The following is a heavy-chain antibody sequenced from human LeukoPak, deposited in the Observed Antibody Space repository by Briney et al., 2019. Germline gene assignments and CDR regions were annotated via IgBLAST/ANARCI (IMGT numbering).Heavy chain of an antibody. Sequence: SETLSLTCAVYGGSFSGYYWSWIRQPPGKGLEWIGEINHSGSTNYNPSLKSRVTISVDTSKNQFPLKLSSVTAADTAVYYCARSKGRGTGGSFDYWGQGTLVTVSS. V-gene: IGHV4-34*01. CDR2: INHSGST. D-gene: IGHD2-8*02. CDR1: GGSFSGYY. CDR3: ARSKGRGTGGSFDY. J-gene: IGHJ4*02.